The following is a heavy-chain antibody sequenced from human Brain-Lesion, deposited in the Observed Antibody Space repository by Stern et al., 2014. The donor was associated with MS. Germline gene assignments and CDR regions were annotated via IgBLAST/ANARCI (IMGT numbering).Heavy chain of an antibody. CDR3: ARFPASRPHVFDS. CDR1: GGSISSSNW. Sequence: VQLVESGPGLVKPSGTLSLTCAVSGGSISSSNWWSWVRQSPGKGLEWNGESDHSGSTIYNPSLKSRVTVSVDKSKNRFSLNLRSVTAADTAVYFCARFPASRPHVFDSWGQGTLVTVSS. J-gene: IGHJ4*02. V-gene: IGHV4-4*02. CDR2: SDHSGST. D-gene: IGHD6-13*01.